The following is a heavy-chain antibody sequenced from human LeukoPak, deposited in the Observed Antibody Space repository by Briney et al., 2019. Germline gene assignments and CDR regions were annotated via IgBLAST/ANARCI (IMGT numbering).Heavy chain of an antibody. Sequence: SETLSLTCTVSGGSISSSSYYWGWIRQPPGKGLEWIGSIYYSGSTYYNPSLKSRVTISVDTSKNQFSLKLSSVTAADTAVYYCAREPPRNMDVWGKGTTVTVSS. CDR3: AREPPRNMDV. CDR1: GGSISSSSYY. V-gene: IGHV4-39*07. CDR2: IYYSGST. D-gene: IGHD1-26*01. J-gene: IGHJ6*03.